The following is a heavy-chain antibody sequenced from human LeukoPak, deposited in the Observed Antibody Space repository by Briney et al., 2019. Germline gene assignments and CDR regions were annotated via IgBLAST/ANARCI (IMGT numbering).Heavy chain of an antibody. CDR3: ARAEYYYDSSGYPVPLNWLDP. Sequence: SETLSLTCTVSGCSLSSVGYYWSWIRQHPGKGLEWVGYIYCSGSNYYNPSLKSRATISVDTSKNQFSLKLSSVTAADTDVYYCARAEYYYDSSGYPVPLNWLDPWGQGTLVTVSS. CDR2: IYCSGSN. V-gene: IGHV4-31*03. CDR1: GCSLSSVGYY. J-gene: IGHJ5*02. D-gene: IGHD3-22*01.